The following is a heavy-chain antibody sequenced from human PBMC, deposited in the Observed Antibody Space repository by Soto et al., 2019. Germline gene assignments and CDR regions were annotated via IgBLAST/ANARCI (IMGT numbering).Heavy chain of an antibody. J-gene: IGHJ6*02. D-gene: IGHD1-26*01. CDR1: GYTFTGYY. Sequence: QVQLVQSGAEVKKPGASVKVSCKASGYTFTGYYIYWVRQAPGEGLEWMAWINPNTGGTNYAQRFQGRVTLTRDTSISTAYMELSGLRSDDTAVYYCARELSLSAYVKWYYGMDVWGQGTTVIVSS. CDR2: INPNTGGT. V-gene: IGHV1-2*02. CDR3: ARELSLSAYVKWYYGMDV.